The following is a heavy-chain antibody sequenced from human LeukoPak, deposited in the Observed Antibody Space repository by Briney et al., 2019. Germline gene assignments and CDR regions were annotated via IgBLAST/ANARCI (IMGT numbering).Heavy chain of an antibody. D-gene: IGHD3-9*01. CDR3: ARGPVRLARPYDY. Sequence: SETLSLTCTVQGGSLSGAYWTWIRQPPGKGLEWIGEINHTGSTNYNPSFKSRVTMSADTPKNQFSLNLSSVTAADTALYYCARGPVRLARPYDYWGQGTLVTVSS. CDR1: GGSLSGAY. V-gene: IGHV4-34*01. J-gene: IGHJ4*02. CDR2: INHTGST.